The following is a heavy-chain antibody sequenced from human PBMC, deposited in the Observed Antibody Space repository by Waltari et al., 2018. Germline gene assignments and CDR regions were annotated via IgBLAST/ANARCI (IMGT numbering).Heavy chain of an antibody. CDR1: GFTFSSSA. V-gene: IGHV3-30-3*01. CDR3: ARAWGASDY. J-gene: IGHJ4*02. CDR2: ISYDGSNN. D-gene: IGHD3-16*01. Sequence: QVQLVESGGGVVQPGRSLRLSCAAAGFTFSSSAMNGVRQAPGKRLEWVAVISYDGSNNYYADAVKGRFTISRDNSKNTLYLQMNSLRAEDTAVYYWARAWGASDYWGQGTLVTVSS.